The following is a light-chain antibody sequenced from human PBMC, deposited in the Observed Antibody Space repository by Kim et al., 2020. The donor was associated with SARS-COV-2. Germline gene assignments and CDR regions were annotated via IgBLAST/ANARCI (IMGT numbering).Light chain of an antibody. CDR3: QHYSDSPHT. CDR1: QTIQYNY. CDR2: GAS. J-gene: IGKJ2*01. V-gene: IGKV3-20*01. Sequence: FSPGQKATLSCRASQTIQYNYLAWYQQKPGQAPRLLIYGASNRATGIPDKFSGTGSGTDFTLTISRLDPEDVAVYYCQHYSDSPHTFGQGTKLEI.